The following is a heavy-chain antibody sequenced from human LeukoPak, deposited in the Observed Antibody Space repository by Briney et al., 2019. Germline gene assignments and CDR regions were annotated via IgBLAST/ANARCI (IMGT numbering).Heavy chain of an antibody. Sequence: RTSETLSLTCAVYGGSFSGYYWSWIRQPPGKGLEWIGEINHSGSTNYNPSLKSRVTISVDTSKNQFSLKLSSVTAADTAVYYCARGRGLRILRYFDYWGQGTLVTVSS. V-gene: IGHV4-34*01. CDR1: GGSFSGYY. CDR2: INHSGST. CDR3: ARGRGLRILRYFDY. J-gene: IGHJ4*02. D-gene: IGHD4-17*01.